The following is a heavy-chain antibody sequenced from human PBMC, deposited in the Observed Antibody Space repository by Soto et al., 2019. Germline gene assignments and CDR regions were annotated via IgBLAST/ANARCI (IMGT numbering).Heavy chain of an antibody. CDR3: ARVSGHYYYGVDV. CDR1: GGSISNGDYY. CDR2: IYYGGNT. Sequence: QVQLQESGPGLVKPSETLSLTCNVVGGSISNGDYYWSWIRQPPGKGLQYIGYIYYGGNTNYNPSLKSRLTMSIDRSANHFSLTLTSVTAADTAVYYCARVSGHYYYGVDVWGQGTTVIVSS. J-gene: IGHJ6*02. V-gene: IGHV4-30-4*01.